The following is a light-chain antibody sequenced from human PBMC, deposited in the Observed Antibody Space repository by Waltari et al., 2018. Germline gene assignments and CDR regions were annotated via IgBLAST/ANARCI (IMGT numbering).Light chain of an antibody. V-gene: IGLV2-11*01. CDR1: GRAVRGSSY. Sequence: QSALTQPRSVSGPSGQSVTISCPGTGRAVRGSSYVSWYQHHPGKAPKLIIYDIYKRPSGVPDRFSGSKSDNTASLTISGLQAEDEADFFCCAFAATPLFGGGTKLTVL. J-gene: IGLJ3*02. CDR3: CAFAATPL. CDR2: DIY.